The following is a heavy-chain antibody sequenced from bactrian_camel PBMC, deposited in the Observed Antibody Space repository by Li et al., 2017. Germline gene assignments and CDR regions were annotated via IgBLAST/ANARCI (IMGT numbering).Heavy chain of an antibody. Sequence: VQLVESGGGLVQPGGSLTLSCAASGFTFSNNWMHWVRQAPGKGLEWVSTIYTGDGRTKSADSVKGRFTMSRDNAMNMLYLQMNNLKSEDTALYYCAEALGGGNYYTGEYNYWGQGTQVTVS. V-gene: IGHV3S1*01. CDR2: IYTGDGRT. D-gene: IGHD2*01. CDR1: GFTFSNNW. J-gene: IGHJ4*01. CDR3: AEALGGGNYYTGEYNY.